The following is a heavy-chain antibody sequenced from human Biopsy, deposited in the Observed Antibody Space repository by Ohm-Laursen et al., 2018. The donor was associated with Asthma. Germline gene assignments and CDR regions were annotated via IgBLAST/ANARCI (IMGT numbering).Heavy chain of an antibody. Sequence: TLSLTCSVSGYSISNGGYYWTWVRQRPRKGLEWIGNIYHRGNTKYNPSLKSRLSFSVDTSKNQFSLKLSSVTAADTAIYFCARDYYDFWNRSVYTYFGMDVWGRGTTVVVSS. V-gene: IGHV4-31*03. CDR2: IYHRGNT. D-gene: IGHD3-3*01. J-gene: IGHJ6*02. CDR3: ARDYYDFWNRSVYTYFGMDV. CDR1: GYSISNGGYY.